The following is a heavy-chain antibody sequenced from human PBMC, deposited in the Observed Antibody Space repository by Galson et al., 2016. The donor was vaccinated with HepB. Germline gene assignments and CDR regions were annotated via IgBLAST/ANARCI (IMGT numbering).Heavy chain of an antibody. CDR2: TYPPDSDT. Sequence: QSGAEVKKPGESLKISCKGSGTSFTAFWIGWVRQMPGKGLEWTGITYPPDSDTRYSPSFQGQVTISADKSITTAYLQWSSLKASDTAMYYCARRYNWNDEYYFDQWGQGTLVTVSS. V-gene: IGHV5-51*01. CDR3: ARRYNWNDEYYFDQ. J-gene: IGHJ4*02. D-gene: IGHD1-1*01. CDR1: GTSFTAFW.